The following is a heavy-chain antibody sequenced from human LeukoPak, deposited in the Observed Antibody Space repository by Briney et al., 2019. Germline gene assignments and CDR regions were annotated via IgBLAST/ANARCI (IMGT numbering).Heavy chain of an antibody. Sequence: GGSLRLSCAASGFTFSSYGMHWVRQAPGKGLEWVAFIRYDGSNKYYADSVKGRFTISRDNSKNTLYLQMNSLRAEDTAVYYCAKAPKRPRIWFGELRNYYYMDVWGKGTTVTISS. CDR2: IRYDGSNK. V-gene: IGHV3-30*02. CDR1: GFTFSSYG. J-gene: IGHJ6*03. D-gene: IGHD3-10*01. CDR3: AKAPKRPRIWFGELRNYYYMDV.